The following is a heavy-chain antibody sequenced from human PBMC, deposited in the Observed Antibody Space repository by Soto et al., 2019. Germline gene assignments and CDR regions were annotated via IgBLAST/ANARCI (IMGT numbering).Heavy chain of an antibody. CDR2: IYHSGST. V-gene: IGHV4-4*02. J-gene: IGHJ4*02. Sequence: QVQLQESGPGLVKPSGTLSLTCAVSSGSISSSNWWSWVRQPPGKGLEWIGEIYHSGSTNYNPSLKSRVTISVDKSKNQFSLKLSSVTAAGTAVYYCARGTLVVRGTYYFDYWGQGTLVTVSS. D-gene: IGHD3-10*01. CDR1: SGSISSSNW. CDR3: ARGTLVVRGTYYFDY.